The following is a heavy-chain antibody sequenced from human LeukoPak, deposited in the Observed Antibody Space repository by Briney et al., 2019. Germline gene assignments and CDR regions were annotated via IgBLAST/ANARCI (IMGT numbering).Heavy chain of an antibody. V-gene: IGHV3-48*01. CDR1: GFAFSSYA. J-gene: IGHJ4*02. D-gene: IGHD3-3*01. Sequence: GGSLRLSCAASGFAFSSYAIHWVRQAPGKGLEWLSYISSSSSTIYYADSVKGRFTISRDNGKNSLYLQMNSLRAEDTAVYFCASDFWSGYYFSFWGQGTLVTVSS. CDR2: ISSSSSTI. CDR3: ASDFWSGYYFSF.